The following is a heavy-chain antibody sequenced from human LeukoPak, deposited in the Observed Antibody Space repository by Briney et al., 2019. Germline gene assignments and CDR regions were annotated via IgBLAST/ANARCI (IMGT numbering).Heavy chain of an antibody. J-gene: IGHJ3*02. CDR3: ARESCCSGGSCYSGRAFDI. CDR1: GFTFSDYY. Sequence: GGSLRLSCAASGFTFSDYYMSWIRQAPGKGLEWVSYISSSGSTIYYADSVKGRFTISRDNAKNSLYLQMNSLRAEDTAVYYCARESCCSGGSCYSGRAFDIWGQGTMVTVSS. CDR2: ISSSGSTI. D-gene: IGHD2-15*01. V-gene: IGHV3-11*04.